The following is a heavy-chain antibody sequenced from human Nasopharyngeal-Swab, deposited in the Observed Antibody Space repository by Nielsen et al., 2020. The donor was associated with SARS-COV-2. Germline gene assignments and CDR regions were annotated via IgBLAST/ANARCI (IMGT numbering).Heavy chain of an antibody. Sequence: GEFMKISCAASGFTFDDYGMSWVRQAPGKGLEWVSGINWNGGSTGYADSVKGRFTISRDNAKNSLYLQMNSLRAEDTALYYCAREEAYDGGNDYSYYYYGMDVWGQGTTVTVSS. CDR3: AREEAYDGGNDYSYYYYGMDV. D-gene: IGHD2-21*02. J-gene: IGHJ6*02. CDR2: INWNGGST. V-gene: IGHV3-20*04. CDR1: GFTFDDYG.